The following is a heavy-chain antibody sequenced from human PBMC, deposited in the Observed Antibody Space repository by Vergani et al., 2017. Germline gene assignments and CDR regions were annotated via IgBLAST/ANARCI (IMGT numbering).Heavy chain of an antibody. V-gene: IGHV4-39*01. CDR1: GASISSSTYY. J-gene: IGHJ5*02. Sequence: QLQLQESGPGLVKPSATLALTCSVSGASISSSTYYWGWIRQPPGKGLEWIASIYYSGSTYYNPSLKSRVTISVGTSKNQFSLKLSSVTAADTAVYFCARHSXVEWLVKLGWIDPWGQGILVTVSS. D-gene: IGHD6-19*01. CDR2: IYYSGST. CDR3: ARHSXVEWLVKLGWIDP.